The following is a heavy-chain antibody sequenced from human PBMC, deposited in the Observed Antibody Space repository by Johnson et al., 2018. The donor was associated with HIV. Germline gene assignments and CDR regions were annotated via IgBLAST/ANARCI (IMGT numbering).Heavy chain of an antibody. Sequence: VQLVESGGGVVQPGGSLRLSCAASGFTFSSYGMHWVRQAPGKGLEWVSAIGTAGDTYYPGSVKGRFTISRENAKNSLYLQMNSLRAGDTAVYYCARAIGDGYPGMKAFDIWGQGTMVTVSS. D-gene: IGHD5-24*01. V-gene: IGHV3-13*01. CDR1: GFTFSSYG. CDR2: IGTAGDT. CDR3: ARAIGDGYPGMKAFDI. J-gene: IGHJ3*02.